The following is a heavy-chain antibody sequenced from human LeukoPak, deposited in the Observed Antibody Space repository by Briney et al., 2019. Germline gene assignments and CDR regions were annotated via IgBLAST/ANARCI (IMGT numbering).Heavy chain of an antibody. CDR2: VYYSGST. Sequence: SETLSLTCTVSGGSISTYYWSWIRQPPGKGLEWIGYVYYSGSTNYNPSLESRVTISVDTSKNQFSLKLSSVTAADTAVYYCARATPEVDVWGQGTTVTVSS. V-gene: IGHV4-59*12. J-gene: IGHJ6*02. CDR3: ARATPEVDV. CDR1: GGSISTYY.